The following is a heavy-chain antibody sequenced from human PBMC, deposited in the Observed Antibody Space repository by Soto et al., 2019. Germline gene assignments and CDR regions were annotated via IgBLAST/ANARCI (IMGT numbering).Heavy chain of an antibody. D-gene: IGHD5-12*01. CDR1: GYTFTSYG. Sequence: ASVKVSCKASGYTFTSYGISWVRQAPGQGLEWMGWISAYNGNTNYAQKLQGRVTMTTDTSTSTAYMELRSLRSDDTAVYYCARDKYSGYDLYGMDVWGQGTTVTLSS. V-gene: IGHV1-18*01. J-gene: IGHJ6*02. CDR3: ARDKYSGYDLYGMDV. CDR2: ISAYNGNT.